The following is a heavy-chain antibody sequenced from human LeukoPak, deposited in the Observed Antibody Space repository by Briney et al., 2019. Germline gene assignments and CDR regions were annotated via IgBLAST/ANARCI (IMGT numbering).Heavy chain of an antibody. V-gene: IGHV4-59*12. CDR2: ISYSGNT. J-gene: IGHJ4*02. Sequence: PSETLSLTCTVSGGSISSYYWSWIRQPPGKGLEWIGYISYSGNTNYNPSNPSLKSRLTISVDTSKNQFSLKVSSVTAADPAVYYFARGHGAIAPDYYDSSGYLDYWGQGTLVTVSS. D-gene: IGHD3-22*01. CDR1: GGSISSYY. CDR3: ARGHGAIAPDYYDSSGYLDY.